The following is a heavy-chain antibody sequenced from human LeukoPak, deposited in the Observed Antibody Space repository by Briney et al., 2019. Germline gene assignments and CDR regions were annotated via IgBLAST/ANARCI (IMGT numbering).Heavy chain of an antibody. CDR3: ARVTGTTLRGGGYYYYYMDV. CDR1: GYTFTGYY. CDR2: INPNSGGT. Sequence: ASVKVSCKASGYTFTGYYMHWVRQAPGQGLEWMGWINPNSGGTNYAQKFQGRVTMTRDTSISTAYMELSRLRSGDTAVYYCARVTGTTLRGGGYYYYYMDVWGKGTTVTVSS. D-gene: IGHD1-7*01. V-gene: IGHV1-2*02. J-gene: IGHJ6*03.